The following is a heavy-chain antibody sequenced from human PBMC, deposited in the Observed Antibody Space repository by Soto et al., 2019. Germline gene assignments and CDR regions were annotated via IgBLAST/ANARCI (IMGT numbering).Heavy chain of an antibody. Sequence: QVQVVQSGAEVKKPGSSVKVSCKTSGGTFSTSAISWVRQAPGQGLEWMGGIMPIFRTAYYAQKFKGRVTITADESAITAYLELRSLTSHDTAVYYCASNKDRAQLGGNYDSIMYVWGQGTTVHVTS. V-gene: IGHV1-69*12. CDR3: ASNKDRAQLGGNYDSIMYV. D-gene: IGHD3-3*02. CDR2: IMPIFRTA. CDR1: GGTFSTSA. J-gene: IGHJ6*01.